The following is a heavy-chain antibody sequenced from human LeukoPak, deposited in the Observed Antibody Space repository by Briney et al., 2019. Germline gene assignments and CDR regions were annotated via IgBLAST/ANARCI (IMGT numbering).Heavy chain of an antibody. V-gene: IGHV4-34*01. CDR3: AGKGPAVGATSWFDP. J-gene: IGHJ5*02. D-gene: IGHD1-26*01. CDR2: INHSGST. CDR1: GGSFSGYY. Sequence: PSETLSLTCAVYGGSFSGYYWSWIRQPPGKGLEWIGEINHSGSTNYNPSLKSRVTISVDTSKNQFSLKLSSVTAADTAVYYCAGKGPAVGATSWFDPWGQGTLVTVSS.